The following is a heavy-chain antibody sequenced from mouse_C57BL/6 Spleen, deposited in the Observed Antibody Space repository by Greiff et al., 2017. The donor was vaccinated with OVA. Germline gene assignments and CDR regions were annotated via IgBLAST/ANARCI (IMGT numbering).Heavy chain of an antibody. J-gene: IGHJ2*01. D-gene: IGHD3-3*01. CDR1: GYTFTSYW. CDR3: ARGWDYFDY. V-gene: IGHV1-61*01. CDR2: IYPSDSET. Sequence: QVQLQQPGAELVRPGSSLKLSCKASGYTFTSYWMDWVKQRPGQGLEWIGNIYPSDSETHYNQKFKDKATLTVDKSSSTAYMQLSSLTSEDSAVYYCARGWDYFDYWGQGTTLTVSS.